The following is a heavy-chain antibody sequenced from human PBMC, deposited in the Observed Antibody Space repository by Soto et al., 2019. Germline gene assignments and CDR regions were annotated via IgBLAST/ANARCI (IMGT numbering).Heavy chain of an antibody. D-gene: IGHD6-25*01. CDR3: AKEVLAAGQGWFDP. V-gene: IGHV3-30*02. CDR2: IWYDGSKK. Sequence: GGSLRLSCAASGLTFSSYGMHWVRQAPGKGLEWVAVIWYDGSKKYYADSLKGRFTISRDNSKNTLYLDINNVTPEDTAVYYCAKEVLAAGQGWFDPWGQGTLVTVSS. J-gene: IGHJ5*02. CDR1: GLTFSSYG.